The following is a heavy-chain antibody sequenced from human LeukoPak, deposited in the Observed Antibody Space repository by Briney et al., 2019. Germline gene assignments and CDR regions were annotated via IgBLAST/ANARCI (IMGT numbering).Heavy chain of an antibody. V-gene: IGHV3-23*01. CDR2: ISGSGGST. CDR3: ANKVGATPSYYYYDMDV. J-gene: IGHJ6*03. Sequence: GGSLRLSCAASGFTFSSYAMSWVRQAPGKGLEWVSTISGSGGSTYYADSVKGRFTISRDNSTNTLYLQMNSLRAEDTAVYYCANKVGATPSYYYYDMDVWGKGTTVTVSS. CDR1: GFTFSSYA. D-gene: IGHD1-26*01.